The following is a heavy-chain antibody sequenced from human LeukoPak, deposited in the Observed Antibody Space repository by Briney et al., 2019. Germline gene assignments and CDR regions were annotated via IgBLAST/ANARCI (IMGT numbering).Heavy chain of an antibody. V-gene: IGHV1-18*01. CDR2: IIAYNGNT. J-gene: IGHJ6*02. CDR1: GYTFTSYG. D-gene: IGHD2-2*01. Sequence: ASVKVSCKASGYTFTSYGISWVRQAPGQGLEWMGWIIAYNGNTNYAQRLQGRVTMTTDTSTSTAYMELRRLRSDDTAVYYCEKDIVVVPAAIGLNYGMDVWGQGTTVTVS. CDR3: EKDIVVVPAAIGLNYGMDV.